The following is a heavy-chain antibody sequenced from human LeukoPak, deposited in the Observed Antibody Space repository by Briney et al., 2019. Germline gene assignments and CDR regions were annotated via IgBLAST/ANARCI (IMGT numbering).Heavy chain of an antibody. CDR2: ISSNGGST. Sequence: GGSLRLSCAASGFTFSSYSMHWVRQAPGKGLEYVSAISSNGGSTYYANSVKGRFTIPRDNSKNTLYLQMGSLRAEDMAVYYCARGSGTYYPLYFDYWGQGTLVTVSS. CDR3: ARGSGTYYPLYFDY. CDR1: GFTFSSYS. V-gene: IGHV3-64*01. D-gene: IGHD1-26*01. J-gene: IGHJ4*02.